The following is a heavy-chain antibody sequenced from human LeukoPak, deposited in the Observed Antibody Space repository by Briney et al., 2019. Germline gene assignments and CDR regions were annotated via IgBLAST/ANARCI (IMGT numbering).Heavy chain of an antibody. CDR3: STSSGYP. CDR1: GFTLSTYW. D-gene: IGHD6-19*01. Sequence: GGSLRLSCSASGFTLSTYWMSWVRQAPGKGLEWVSNIKQDGSEKYYVDSVKARFTISRDNAKNSLYLQMNSLRDEDTAVDYCSTSSGYPWGQGTLVTVS. V-gene: IGHV3-7*01. CDR2: IKQDGSEK. J-gene: IGHJ5*02.